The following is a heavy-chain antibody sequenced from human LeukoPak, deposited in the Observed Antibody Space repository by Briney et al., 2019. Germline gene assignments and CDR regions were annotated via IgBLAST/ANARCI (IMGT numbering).Heavy chain of an antibody. V-gene: IGHV1-2*02. CDR1: GYTFTGYY. CDR3: ARDHGYCSSTNCDTAHDAFDI. CDR2: INPNSGGT. D-gene: IGHD2-2*01. Sequence: ASVKVSCKASGYTFTGYYMHWVRQAPGQGLEWMGWINPNSGGTNYAQKFQGRVTMTRDTSISTAYMELSRLRSDDTAVYYCARDHGYCSSTNCDTAHDAFDIWDQGTMVTVSS. J-gene: IGHJ3*02.